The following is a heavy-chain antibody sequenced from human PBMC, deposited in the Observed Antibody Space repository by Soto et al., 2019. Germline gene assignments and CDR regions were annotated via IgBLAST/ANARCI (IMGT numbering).Heavy chain of an antibody. Sequence: PGESLKISCNGSGYIFTSYWISWVRQMPGKGLEWMGRIDPSDSYTNYSPSFQGHVTISADKSISTAYLQWSSLKASDTAMYYCARKGGSYNIGDDPWGQGTLVTV. CDR2: IDPSDSYT. J-gene: IGHJ5*02. V-gene: IGHV5-10-1*01. CDR3: ARKGGSYNIGDDP. CDR1: GYIFTSYW. D-gene: IGHD1-26*01.